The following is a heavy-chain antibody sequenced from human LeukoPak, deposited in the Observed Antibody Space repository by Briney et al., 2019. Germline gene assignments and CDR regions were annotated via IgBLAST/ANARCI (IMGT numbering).Heavy chain of an antibody. CDR2: ISYDGSNK. Sequence: GGSLRLSCAAFGFTFSSYAMHWVRQAPGKGLEWVAVISYDGSNKYYADSVKGRFTISRDNSKNTLYLQMNSLRAEDTAVYYCARRARYGEGYFQHWGQGTLVTVSS. V-gene: IGHV3-30*04. CDR3: ARRARYGEGYFQH. CDR1: GFTFSSYA. D-gene: IGHD4/OR15-4a*01. J-gene: IGHJ1*01.